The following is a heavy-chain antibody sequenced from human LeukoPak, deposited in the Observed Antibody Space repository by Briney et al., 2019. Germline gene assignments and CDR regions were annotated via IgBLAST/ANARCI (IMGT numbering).Heavy chain of an antibody. CDR3: ARRAGAYSHPYDY. V-gene: IGHV3-53*01. D-gene: IGHD4/OR15-4a*01. CDR2: IYSGNT. Sequence: PGGSLRLSCTGSGFTVSSNSMSWVRQAPGKGMEWVSFIYSGNTHYSDSVKGRFTISRDNSKNTLYLQMNSLRAEDTAVYYCARRAGAYSHPYDYWGQGTLVTVSS. J-gene: IGHJ4*02. CDR1: GFTVSSNS.